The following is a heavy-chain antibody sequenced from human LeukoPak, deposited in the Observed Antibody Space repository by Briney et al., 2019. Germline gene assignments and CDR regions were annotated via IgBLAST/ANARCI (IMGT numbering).Heavy chain of an antibody. CDR2: IYYSGST. V-gene: IGHV4-59*01. CDR3: ARGDYGVGDY. CDR1: GGSISSYY. J-gene: IGHJ4*02. Sequence: TSETLSLTCTVSGGSISSYYWSWIRQPPGKGLEWIGYIYYSGSTNYNPSLKSRVTISVDTSKNQFSLKLSSVTAADTAVYYCARGDYGVGDYWGQGTLVTVSS. D-gene: IGHD4-17*01.